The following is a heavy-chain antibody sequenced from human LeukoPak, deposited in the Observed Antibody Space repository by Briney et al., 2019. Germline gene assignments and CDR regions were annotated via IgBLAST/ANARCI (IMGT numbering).Heavy chain of an antibody. Sequence: GESLKLSCQVSGYIFVNYWIGWVRQMPGKGLESMGIIYPADSDTTYSPSFQGQVTISADKSISTVYLQWSSLKASDTATYYCARQSRDGSKTRGYYFDYWGQGTLVTVSS. D-gene: IGHD3-10*01. J-gene: IGHJ4*02. CDR1: GYIFVNYW. CDR3: ARQSRDGSKTRGYYFDY. V-gene: IGHV5-51*01. CDR2: IYPADSDT.